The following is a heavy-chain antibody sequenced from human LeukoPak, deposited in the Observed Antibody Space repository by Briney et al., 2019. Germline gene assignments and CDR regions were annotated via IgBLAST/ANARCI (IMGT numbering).Heavy chain of an antibody. Sequence: ASVKVSCKASGYTFTSYGISWVRQAPGQGLEWMGWISAYNGNTNYAQKLQGRVTMTTDTSTSTAYMELRSLRSDDTAVYYCAKDRRRSFIVVVPADTSSLGYWGQGTLVTVSS. V-gene: IGHV1-18*01. CDR2: ISAYNGNT. J-gene: IGHJ4*02. CDR3: AKDRRRSFIVVVPADTSSLGY. CDR1: GYTFTSYG. D-gene: IGHD2-2*01.